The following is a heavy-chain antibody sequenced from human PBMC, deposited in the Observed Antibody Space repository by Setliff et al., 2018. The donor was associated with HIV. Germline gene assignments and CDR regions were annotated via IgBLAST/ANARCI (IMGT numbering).Heavy chain of an antibody. CDR3: ARQTWEYYDTLTGYYRSPKNFDS. J-gene: IGHJ4*02. CDR1: GGSIGTTGHY. Sequence: SETLSLTCTVSGGSIGTTGHYWGWVRQPPGKGLEWIASLFDSANIYTHPSLRSRVTISVDTSENQFFLKLSSVTAPDTAIYYCARQTWEYYDTLTGYYRSPKNFDSWGQGTLVTVSS. D-gene: IGHD3-9*01. V-gene: IGHV4-39*01. CDR2: LFDSANI.